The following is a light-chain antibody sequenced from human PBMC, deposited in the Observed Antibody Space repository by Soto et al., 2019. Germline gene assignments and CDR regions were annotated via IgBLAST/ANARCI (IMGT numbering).Light chain of an antibody. Sequence: QPVLTQSPSASASLGASVKLTCTLSSGHSSYAIAWHQQQPEKGPRYLMKVNNGGSHSKGDGIPVRFSASSSGAERYLTSSCLQSEEEADYYGETWGTGIQVFGGGTTLTAL. CDR3: ETWGTGIQV. CDR2: VNNGGSH. CDR1: SGHSSYA. V-gene: IGLV4-69*01. J-gene: IGLJ2*01.